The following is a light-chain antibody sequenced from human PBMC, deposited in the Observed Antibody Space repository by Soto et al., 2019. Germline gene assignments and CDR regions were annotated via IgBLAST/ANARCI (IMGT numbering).Light chain of an antibody. J-gene: IGLJ2*01. Sequence: QSALTQPASVSGSPGQSITISCTGTSSDVGGYKYVSWYQHHPGKAPELIIYEATNRPSGVSNRFSGSKSGNTASLTISGLQPGDEAHYYCTSYTSSHTRVFGGGTKLTVL. CDR3: TSYTSSHTRV. CDR2: EAT. CDR1: SSDVGGYKY. V-gene: IGLV2-14*01.